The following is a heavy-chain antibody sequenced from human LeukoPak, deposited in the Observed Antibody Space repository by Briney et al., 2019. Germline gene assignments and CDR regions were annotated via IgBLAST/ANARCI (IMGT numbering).Heavy chain of an antibody. CDR1: GFIFSSYG. J-gene: IGHJ4*02. CDR3: ARAITYYDFWSGPCGY. V-gene: IGHV3-48*04. CDR2: TSSSGSTI. D-gene: IGHD3-3*01. Sequence: GGSLRLSCAASGFIFSSYGMHWVRQAPGKGLEWVSYTSSSGSTIYYADSVKGRFTISRDNAKNSLYLQMNSLRAEDTAVYYCARAITYYDFWSGPCGYWGQGTLVTVSS.